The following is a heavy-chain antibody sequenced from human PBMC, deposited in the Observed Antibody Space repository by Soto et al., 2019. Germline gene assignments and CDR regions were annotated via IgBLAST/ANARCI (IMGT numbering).Heavy chain of an antibody. J-gene: IGHJ4*02. V-gene: IGHV1-18*01. D-gene: IGHD2-15*01. CDR2: ISAYNGDT. CDR1: GYTFISHG. Sequence: QVQLVQSGAEVKKPGASVKVSCKASGYTFISHGISWVRQAPGQGLEWMGWISAYNGDTNSAEKVQDRVTMTTDTSTSTVYMELRSLRSDDTAVYYCARDRGWYGFASWGQGTVVTVSS. CDR3: ARDRGWYGFAS.